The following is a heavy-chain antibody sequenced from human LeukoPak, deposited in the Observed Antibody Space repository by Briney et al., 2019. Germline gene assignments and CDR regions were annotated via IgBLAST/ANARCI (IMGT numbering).Heavy chain of an antibody. D-gene: IGHD2-15*01. V-gene: IGHV4-59*01. CDR2: IYYTGTT. CDR1: GDSIISYY. Sequence: SETLSLTCAVSGDSIISYYWSWIRQPPGKGLEWIGYIYYTGTTNYNPSLKSRVTISVDTSKNQFSLKLTSVTAADTAVYYCARGRGNVVAAPDMWGQGTTVTVSS. J-gene: IGHJ6*02. CDR3: ARGRGNVVAAPDM.